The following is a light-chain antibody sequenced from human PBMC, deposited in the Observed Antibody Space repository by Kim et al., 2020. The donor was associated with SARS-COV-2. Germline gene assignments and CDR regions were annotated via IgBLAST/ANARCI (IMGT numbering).Light chain of an antibody. V-gene: IGKV4-1*01. J-gene: IGKJ5*01. Sequence: TLGCDTRQMVFQRTHKNNYFARLQQKPRRHPPLVIFLASTRESGVPDRFSGGGSGTDFTLTNRNLQAEDVAVYYCQQYYDTPPVTFGQGTRLEIK. CDR1: QMVFQRTHKNNY. CDR3: QQYYDTPPVT. CDR2: LAS.